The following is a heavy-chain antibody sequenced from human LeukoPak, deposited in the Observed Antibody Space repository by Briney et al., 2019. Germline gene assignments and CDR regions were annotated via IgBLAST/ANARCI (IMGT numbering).Heavy chain of an antibody. D-gene: IGHD6-6*01. CDR3: ARADSSLRLHYFDY. V-gene: IGHV1-2*02. J-gene: IGHJ4*02. CDR2: INPNSGGT. Sequence: ASLKVSCKSSGYTFTGNYMHWVRQAPGQGLEWMGWINPNSGGTNYAQKFQGRVTMTSDTSTSTAYMELSSLTSDDTAVYYCARADSSLRLHYFDYWGQGTLVIVSS. CDR1: GYTFTGNY.